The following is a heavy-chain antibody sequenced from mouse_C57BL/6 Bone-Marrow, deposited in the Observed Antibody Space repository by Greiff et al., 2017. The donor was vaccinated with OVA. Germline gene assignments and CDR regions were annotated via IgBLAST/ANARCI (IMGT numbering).Heavy chain of an antibody. V-gene: IGHV14-2*01. D-gene: IGHD1-1*01. Sequence: VQLKESGAELVKPGASVKLSCTASGFNIKDYYMHWVKQRTEQGLEWIGRIDPEDGETKYAPKFQGQATITADTSSNTAYRQLSSLTSEDTAVYYGARSGLYYGSSWYFDVWGTGTTVTVSS. CDR1: GFNIKDYY. CDR3: ARSGLYYGSSWYFDV. CDR2: IDPEDGET. J-gene: IGHJ1*03.